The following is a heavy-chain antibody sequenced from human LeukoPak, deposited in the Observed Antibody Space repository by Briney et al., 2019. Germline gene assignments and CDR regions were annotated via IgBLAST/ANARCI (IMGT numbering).Heavy chain of an antibody. D-gene: IGHD3/OR15-3a*01. CDR1: GFTFSSSA. J-gene: IGHJ4*02. V-gene: IGHV3-23*01. Sequence: GGSLMRSCAASGFTFSSSAMSWVRQAPGKGLGWVSVMDGSGKTTYYADSVKGRFTISRDNSENTLYLQLTSLRVEDTVVYYCATVATWTYFYSWGQGTLVTVSS. CDR3: ATVATWTYFYS. CDR2: MDGSGKTT.